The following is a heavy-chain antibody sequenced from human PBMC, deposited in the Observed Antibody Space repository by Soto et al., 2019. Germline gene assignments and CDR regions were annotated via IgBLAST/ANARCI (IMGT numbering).Heavy chain of an antibody. V-gene: IGHV4-34*01. CDR3: ARSSGFWSGYRFDY. Sequence: QVQLQQWGAGLLKPSETLSLTCAVYGGSFSGYYWSWIRQPPGKGLEWIGEINHSGSTNYNPSLKRRVTISVDTSKNQFSLKLSSVTAADTAVYYCARSSGFWSGYRFDYWGQGTLVTVSS. CDR1: GGSFSGYY. CDR2: INHSGST. J-gene: IGHJ4*02. D-gene: IGHD3-3*01.